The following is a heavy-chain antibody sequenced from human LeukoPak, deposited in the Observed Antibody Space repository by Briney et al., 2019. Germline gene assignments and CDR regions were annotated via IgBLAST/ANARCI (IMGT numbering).Heavy chain of an antibody. CDR3: ARDSSGCSVFDY. CDR1: GGSISSGDYY. J-gene: IGHJ4*02. CDR2: IYYSGST. V-gene: IGHV4-30-4*01. D-gene: IGHD3-22*01. Sequence: PSQTLSLTCTVSGGSISSGDYYWSWIRQPPGKGLEWIGYIYYSGSTYYNPSLKSRVTISVDTSKNQFSLKLSSVTAADTAVYYCARDSSGCSVFDYWGQGTLVTVSS.